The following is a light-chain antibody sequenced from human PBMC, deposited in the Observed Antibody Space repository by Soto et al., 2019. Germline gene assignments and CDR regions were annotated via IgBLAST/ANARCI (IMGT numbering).Light chain of an antibody. V-gene: IGKV1-39*01. CDR1: QSISYY. J-gene: IGKJ5*01. CDR2: AAS. CDR3: QQSYTAPSIT. Sequence: DIQMTQSPPSLSASVGDRVTITCRASQSISYYLNWYQQKPGKAPKLLIYAASSFESGVPSRFSGSGSGTEFTLSISSLHPEDFATYYCQQSYTAPSITFGQGTRLEI.